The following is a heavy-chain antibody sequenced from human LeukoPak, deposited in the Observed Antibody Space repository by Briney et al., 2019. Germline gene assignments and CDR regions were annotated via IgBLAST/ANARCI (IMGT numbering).Heavy chain of an antibody. J-gene: IGHJ4*02. CDR2: ISSSSSYI. Sequence: GGSLRLSCAASGFTFSSYSMNWVRQAPGKGLEWVSSISSSSSYIYYADSVKGRFTISRDNAKNSLYLQMNSLRAEDTAVYYCASTWQQLTPFDYWGQGTLVTVSS. D-gene: IGHD6-13*01. V-gene: IGHV3-21*01. CDR3: ASTWQQLTPFDY. CDR1: GFTFSSYS.